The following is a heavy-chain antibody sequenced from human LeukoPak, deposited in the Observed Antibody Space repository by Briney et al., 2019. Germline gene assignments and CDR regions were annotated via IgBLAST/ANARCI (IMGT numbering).Heavy chain of an antibody. CDR3: ARSIAVAGYDYFDY. CDR2: ISCSSSYI. D-gene: IGHD6-19*01. Sequence: GGSLRLSCAASGFTFSSYNMHGVRQAPGKGREWVSSISCSSSYIYYADSVKGRFTISRDNDKNSLYLQMNSLRAEDTAVYYCARSIAVAGYDYFDYWGQGTLVTVSS. CDR1: GFTFSSYN. V-gene: IGHV3-21*01. J-gene: IGHJ4*02.